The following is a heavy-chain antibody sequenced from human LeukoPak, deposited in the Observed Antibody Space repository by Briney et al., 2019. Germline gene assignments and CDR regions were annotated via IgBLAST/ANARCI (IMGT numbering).Heavy chain of an antibody. D-gene: IGHD5-12*01. CDR1: GYTFTSYG. CDR2: IIPIFGTA. J-gene: IGHJ6*03. CDR3: ARGPHVDIVATPYYYYYYMDV. V-gene: IGHV1-69*06. Sequence: GASVKVSCKASGYTFTSYGISWVRQAPGQGLEWMGGIIPIFGTANYAQKFQGRVTITADKSTSTAYMELSSLRSEDTAVYYCARGPHVDIVATPYYYYYYMDVWGKGTMVTVSS.